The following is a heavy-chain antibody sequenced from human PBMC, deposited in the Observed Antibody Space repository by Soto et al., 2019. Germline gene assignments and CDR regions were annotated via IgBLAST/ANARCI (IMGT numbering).Heavy chain of an antibody. J-gene: IGHJ5*02. V-gene: IGHV1-46*01. Sequence: ASVKVSCKASGYTFTSYYMHWVRQAPGQGLEWMGRINPSVGSASYAQKFQGRVTMTTDKSTSTVYMELSSLRSEDTAVYYCAVATIGDWFDPWGQGTLVTVSS. CDR3: AVATIGDWFDP. D-gene: IGHD5-12*01. CDR2: INPSVGSA. CDR1: GYTFTSYY.